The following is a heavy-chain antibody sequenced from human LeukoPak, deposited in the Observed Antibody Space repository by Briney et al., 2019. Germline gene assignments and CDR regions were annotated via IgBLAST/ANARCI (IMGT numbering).Heavy chain of an antibody. V-gene: IGHV1-69*04. J-gene: IGHJ5*02. Sequence: SVKVSCKASGGTFSSYAISWVRQAPGQGLEWMGRIIPILGIANYAQKFQGRVTITADKSTSTAYMELSSLRSEDTAVYYCARGALVGVVVVVAANNWFDPWGQGTLVTVSS. CDR2: IIPILGIA. CDR1: GGTFSSYA. CDR3: ARGALVGVVVVVAANNWFDP. D-gene: IGHD2-15*01.